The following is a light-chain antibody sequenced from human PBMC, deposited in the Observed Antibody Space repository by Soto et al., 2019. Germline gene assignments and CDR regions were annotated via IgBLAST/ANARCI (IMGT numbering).Light chain of an antibody. Sequence: QSVLTQPPSVSGAPGQRVTISCTGSSSNIGAGYDVHWYQQLPGTAPKLLVYANGNRPSGVPDRFSGSKSGTSASLAITGLQAEDEADYYCSSYTSSSNVVFGGGTKVTVL. V-gene: IGLV1-40*01. J-gene: IGLJ2*01. CDR1: SSNIGAGYD. CDR2: ANG. CDR3: SSYTSSSNVV.